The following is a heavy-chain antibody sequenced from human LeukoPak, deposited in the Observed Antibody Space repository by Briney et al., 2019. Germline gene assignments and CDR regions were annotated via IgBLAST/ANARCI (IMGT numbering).Heavy chain of an antibody. CDR3: ARASVAGTGWFDP. CDR2: ISSSSSYI. J-gene: IGHJ5*02. D-gene: IGHD6-19*01. V-gene: IGHV3-21*01. CDR1: GFTFSSYS. Sequence: GSLRLSCAASGFTFSSYSMNWVRQAPGKGLEWVSSISSSSSYIYYADSVKGRFTISRDNAKNSLYLQMNSLRAEDTAVYYCARASVAGTGWFDPWGQGTLVTVSS.